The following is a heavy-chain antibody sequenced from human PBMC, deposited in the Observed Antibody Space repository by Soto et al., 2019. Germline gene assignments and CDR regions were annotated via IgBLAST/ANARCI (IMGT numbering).Heavy chain of an antibody. CDR2: IYYSGST. V-gene: IGHV4-59*01. J-gene: IGHJ5*02. CDR3: AREVAPPPVHLPPGYSSSWGYGDWFDP. D-gene: IGHD6-13*01. CDR1: GGSISSYY. Sequence: KSSETLSLTCTVSGGSISSYYWSWIRQPPGKGLEWIGYIYYSGSTNYNPSLKSRVTISVDTSKNQFSLKLSSVTAADTAVYYCAREVAPPPVHLPPGYSSSWGYGDWFDPWGQGTLVTVSS.